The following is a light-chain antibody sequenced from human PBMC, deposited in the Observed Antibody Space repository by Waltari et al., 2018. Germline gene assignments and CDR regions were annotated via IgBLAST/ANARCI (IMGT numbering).Light chain of an antibody. Sequence: SALTQPASVSGSPGQSITISCTGTSSDVGCYKYVSLYPKHPVTAPKLMIYDIRDRPSGVSNRFAGSKSGNTASLTISGLQAEDEAYYYCCSYTSSSTIFGGGTKVTVL. CDR3: CSYTSSSTI. V-gene: IGLV2-14*03. J-gene: IGLJ2*01. CDR1: SSDVGCYKY. CDR2: DIR.